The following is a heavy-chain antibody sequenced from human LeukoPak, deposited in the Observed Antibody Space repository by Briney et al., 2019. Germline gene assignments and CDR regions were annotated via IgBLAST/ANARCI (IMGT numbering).Heavy chain of an antibody. CDR2: ISSNGGST. V-gene: IGHV3-64D*06. D-gene: IGHD4-17*01. Sequence: GGSLRLSCSASGFTFSSYAMHWVRQAPGKGLEYVSAISSNGGSTYYADSVKGRFTISRDNSKNTLYLQMSSLRAEDTAVYYCVKSINHDYGDYDVIYWGQGTLVTVSS. CDR1: GFTFSSYA. CDR3: VKSINHDYGDYDVIY. J-gene: IGHJ4*02.